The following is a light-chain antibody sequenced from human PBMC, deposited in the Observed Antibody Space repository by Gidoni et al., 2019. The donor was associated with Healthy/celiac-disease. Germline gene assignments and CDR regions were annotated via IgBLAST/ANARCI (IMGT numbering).Light chain of an antibody. CDR3: QQYYRSRT. J-gene: IGKJ2*01. Sequence: DIVMPQSPDSLAVSLGERATINCKSSQSVLYSSNNKNYLAWYQQKPGQPPKLLIYWASTRESGVPDRFSGSGSGTDFTLTISSLQAEDVAVYYCQQYYRSRTFGQXTKLEIK. V-gene: IGKV4-1*01. CDR1: QSVLYSSNNKNY. CDR2: WAS.